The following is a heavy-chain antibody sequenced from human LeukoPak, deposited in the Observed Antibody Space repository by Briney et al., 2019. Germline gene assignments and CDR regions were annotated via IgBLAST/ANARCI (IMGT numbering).Heavy chain of an antibody. V-gene: IGHV4-39*01. J-gene: IGHJ5*01. CDR2: IGYSGNT. CDR1: GGSISRSNYF. Sequence: PSETLSLTCTVSGGSISRSNYFRGWIRQPPGMGLEWIGGIGYSGNTYYNPSLESRVTISVDTSKNEFSLKLSSVTAADTAVYYCASEVGYCSGGRCYWFDSWGLGTLVTVSS. D-gene: IGHD2-15*01. CDR3: ASEVGYCSGGRCYWFDS.